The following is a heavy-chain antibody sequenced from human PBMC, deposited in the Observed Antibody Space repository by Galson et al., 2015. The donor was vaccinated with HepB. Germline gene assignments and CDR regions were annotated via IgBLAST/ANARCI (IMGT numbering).Heavy chain of an antibody. CDR2: IYSGGST. CDR3: ARRSFPNYFYLDI. J-gene: IGHJ6*03. CDR1: GFTVSSDY. V-gene: IGHV3-66*01. Sequence: SLRLSCAASGFTVSSDYMNWVRQAPGKGLEWVSIIYSGGSTNYADSVKGRFTISRDNSKNTVYLQMNSLRAEDTAVYFCARRSFPNYFYLDILGKGTTVTVSS.